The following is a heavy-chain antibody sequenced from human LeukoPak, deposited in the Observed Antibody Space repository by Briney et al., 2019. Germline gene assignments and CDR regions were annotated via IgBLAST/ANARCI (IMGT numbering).Heavy chain of an antibody. V-gene: IGHV5-51*01. CDR1: GYSFNIYW. CDR3: ARLAIAAPSYIDY. J-gene: IGHJ4*02. CDR2: IYPGDSDT. Sequence: GESLKISCKLSGYSFNIYWIGWVRQMPGKGLEWMGIIYPGDSDTRYSPSFQGQVTISADKSINTAYLQWSSLKASDTAMYYCARLAIAAPSYIDYWGQGTLVTVSS. D-gene: IGHD6-13*01.